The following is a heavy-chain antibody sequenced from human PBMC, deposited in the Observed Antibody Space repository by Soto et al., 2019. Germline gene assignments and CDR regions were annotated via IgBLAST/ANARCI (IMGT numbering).Heavy chain of an antibody. J-gene: IGHJ6*03. D-gene: IGHD3-3*01. CDR2: INPSGGST. CDR1: GYTFTSYY. V-gene: IGHV1-46*03. CDR3: ARDAYLLTYYDFWSGYQYYYYYMDV. Sequence: ASVKVSCKASGYTFTSYYMHWVRQAPGQGLEWMGIINPSGGSTSYAQKFQGRVTMTRDTSTSTVYMELSSLRSEDTAVYYCARDAYLLTYYDFWSGYQYYYYYMDVWGKGTTVTVSS.